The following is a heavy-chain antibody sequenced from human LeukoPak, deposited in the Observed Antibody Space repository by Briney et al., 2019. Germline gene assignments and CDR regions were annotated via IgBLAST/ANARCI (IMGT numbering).Heavy chain of an antibody. J-gene: IGHJ4*02. CDR1: GGSINSSSYF. V-gene: IGHV4-39*01. Sequence: PSETLSLTCTVSGGSINSSSYFWGWIRQPPGKGLEWIGTIYYSGSTYYNPSLKSRVTISVDTSQNLFSLKLSSVTAADTAVYYCAKRYYYDNSGYFDSWGQGTLVTVSS. D-gene: IGHD3-22*01. CDR3: AKRYYYDNSGYFDS. CDR2: IYYSGST.